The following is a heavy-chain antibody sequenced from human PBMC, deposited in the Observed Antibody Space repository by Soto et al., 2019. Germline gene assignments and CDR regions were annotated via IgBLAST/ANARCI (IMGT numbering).Heavy chain of an antibody. CDR3: AKGFPRLQLDTNAWEN. J-gene: IGHJ4*02. V-gene: IGHV3-23*01. CDR2: ISGNGVAT. Sequence: EVQLWDSGGGLVQPGGSLRLSCAASGFPFSSFAMCWLRQPPGKGMEWVSYISGNGVATSYADSVKGRFTTSRDNSTTVLYLQLNSLRDEDTAVYYCAKGFPRLQLDTNAWENWGQGTLVTVSS. D-gene: IGHD2-8*01. CDR1: GFPFSSFA.